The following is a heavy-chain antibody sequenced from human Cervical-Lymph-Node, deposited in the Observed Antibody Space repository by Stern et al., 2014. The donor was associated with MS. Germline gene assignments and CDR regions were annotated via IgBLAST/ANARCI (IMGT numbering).Heavy chain of an antibody. CDR1: GGTFSSYA. J-gene: IGHJ4*02. CDR2: IIPIFGTA. CDR3: ARVRMMGTPYFDY. Sequence: VQLVDSGAEVKKPGSSVKVSCKASGGTFSSYAISWVRQAPGQGLEWMGGIIPIFGTANYAQKVQGRVTITADASTSPAYMKLSSVRSEDTAVYYCARVRMMGTPYFDYWGQGTLVTVSS. D-gene: IGHD3-16*01. V-gene: IGHV1-69*01.